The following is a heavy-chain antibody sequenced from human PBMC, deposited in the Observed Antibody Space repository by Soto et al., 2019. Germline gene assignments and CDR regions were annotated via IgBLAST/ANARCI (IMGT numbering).Heavy chain of an antibody. V-gene: IGHV4-61*08. CDR1: GGSISSVGYS. J-gene: IGHJ5*02. CDR3: ARHLGYDSSGYYRNWFDP. Sequence: PSDTLSLTCAVSGGSISSVGYSWSWIQQPPGKGLEWIGYIYYSGSTNYNPSLKSRVTISVDTSKNQFSLKLSSVTAADAAVYYCARHLGYDSSGYYRNWFDPWGQGTLVTVSS. D-gene: IGHD3-22*01. CDR2: IYYSGST.